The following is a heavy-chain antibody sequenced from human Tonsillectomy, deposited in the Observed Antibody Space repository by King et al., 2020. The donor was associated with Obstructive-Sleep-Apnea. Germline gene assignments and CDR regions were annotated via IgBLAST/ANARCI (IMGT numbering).Heavy chain of an antibody. CDR1: RGSISSGGYY. CDR2: IYYSGSP. CDR3: ARDSSSNYYYGMDV. J-gene: IGHJ6*02. V-gene: IGHV4-31*03. D-gene: IGHD6-6*01. Sequence: QLQESGPGLVNPSQTLSLTCTVSRGSISSGGYYWSWIRQHPGKGREWIRYIYYSGSPYYNQSLTSRVTISVDTSKNQSSLKLSSVTAADTAVYYCARDSSSNYYYGMDVWGQGTTVTVSS.